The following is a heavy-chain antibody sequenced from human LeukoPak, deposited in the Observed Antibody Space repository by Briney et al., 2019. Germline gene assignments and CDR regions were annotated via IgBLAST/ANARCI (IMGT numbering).Heavy chain of an antibody. J-gene: IGHJ4*02. CDR1: GGSFSGYY. D-gene: IGHD6-19*01. CDR2: INHSGST. V-gene: IGHV4-34*01. CDR3: ASTEGEQWLAIN. Sequence: SETLSLTCAVYGGSFSGYYWSWIRQPPGKGLEWIGEINHSGSTNYNPSLKSRVTISVDTSKNQFSLKLSSVTAADTAVYYCASTEGEQWLAINWGQGTLVTVSS.